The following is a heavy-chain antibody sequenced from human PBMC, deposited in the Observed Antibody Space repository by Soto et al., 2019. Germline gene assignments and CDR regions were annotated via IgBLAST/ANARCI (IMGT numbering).Heavy chain of an antibody. CDR1: GDSITAYY. CDR2: IYHNGET. J-gene: IGHJ6*02. V-gene: IGHV4-59*01. D-gene: IGHD3-10*01. CDR3: ARDKGGEFLKGSGMDV. Sequence: QMQLQESGPGLVKPSETLSLICSVSGDSITAYYLSWLRQSKGKELEWIGYIYHNGETNYNPSLKSRVTIAADTSKPEFSLRLSSVTAADTGVYYGARDKGGEFLKGSGMDVWGQGTTVIVSS.